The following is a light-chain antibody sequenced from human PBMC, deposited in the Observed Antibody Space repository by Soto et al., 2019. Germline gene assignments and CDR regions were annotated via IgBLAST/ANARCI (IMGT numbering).Light chain of an antibody. V-gene: IGKV1-17*01. CDR2: AAS. J-gene: IGKJ1*01. CDR1: QTVYWW. CDR3: LQHNSYPPWT. Sequence: DIQMPQSPSALSASVGDRVIMTCRASQTVYWWVAWYQQKPGKAPKRLIYAASSLQSGVPSRFSGSGSGTEFTLTISSLQPEDFATYYCLQHNSYPPWTFGQGTKVDI.